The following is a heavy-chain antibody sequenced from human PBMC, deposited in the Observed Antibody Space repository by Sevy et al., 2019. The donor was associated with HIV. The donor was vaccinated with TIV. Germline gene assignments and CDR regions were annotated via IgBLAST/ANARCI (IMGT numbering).Heavy chain of an antibody. Sequence: GGSLRLSCAASGFSFNGYAMHWVRQAPGKGLEWLAVISYDGSVKYYKESGKGRCTISRDNTKNTLSLQLNSLRTEDTAVYYCVREGRNYEYVWGTYHSDFRGQGTLVTVSS. D-gene: IGHD3-16*02. CDR1: GFSFNGYA. CDR2: ISYDGSVK. CDR3: VREGRNYEYVWGTYHSDF. J-gene: IGHJ4*02. V-gene: IGHV3-30*04.